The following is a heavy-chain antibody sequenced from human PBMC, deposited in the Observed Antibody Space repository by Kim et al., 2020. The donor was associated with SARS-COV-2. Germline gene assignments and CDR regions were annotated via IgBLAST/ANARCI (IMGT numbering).Heavy chain of an antibody. Sequence: GGSLRLSCTASGFTFGDYAMSWFRQAPGKGLEWVGFIRSKAYGGTTEYAASVKGRFTISRDDSKSIAYLQMNSLKTEDTAVYYCTSSLWGGFMDVWGQGTTVTVSS. CDR3: TSSLWGGFMDV. J-gene: IGHJ6*02. CDR1: GFTFGDYA. V-gene: IGHV3-49*03. D-gene: IGHD3-16*01. CDR2: IRSKAYGGTT.